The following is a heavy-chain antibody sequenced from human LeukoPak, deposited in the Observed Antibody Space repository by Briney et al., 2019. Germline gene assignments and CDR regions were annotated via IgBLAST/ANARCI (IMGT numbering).Heavy chain of an antibody. CDR1: GYTLTELS. J-gene: IGHJ4*02. D-gene: IGHD5-24*01. CDR3: ATDSDGYNVAFDY. CDR2: FDPEDGET. Sequence: RASVKVSCKVSGYTLTELSMNWVRQAPGKGLEWMGGFDPEDGETIYAQKFQGRVTMTEDTSTDTAYMELSSLRSEDTAVYYCATDSDGYNVAFDYWGQGTLVTVSS. V-gene: IGHV1-24*01.